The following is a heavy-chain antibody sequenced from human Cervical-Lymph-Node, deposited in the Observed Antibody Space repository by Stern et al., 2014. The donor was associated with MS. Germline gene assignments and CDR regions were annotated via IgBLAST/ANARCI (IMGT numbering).Heavy chain of an antibody. CDR1: GFSLTLTGEA. D-gene: IGHD2/OR15-2a*01. Sequence: ESGPTLVRPTQTLSLTCTLSGFSLTLTGEAVAWIRQPPGKALEXLALIYWDDDKVYSPSLKNRIALTKDTSKHQVVFTLTNMDPMDTATYYCARRGSPNHGGYFFDSWGQGSLVTVSS. CDR3: ARRGSPNHGGYFFDS. J-gene: IGHJ4*02. CDR2: IYWDDDK. V-gene: IGHV2-5*02.